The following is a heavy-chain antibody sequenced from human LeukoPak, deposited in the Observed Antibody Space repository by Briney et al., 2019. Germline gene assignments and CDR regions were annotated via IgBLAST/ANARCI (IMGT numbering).Heavy chain of an antibody. CDR2: IYYSGST. J-gene: IGHJ4*02. D-gene: IGHD3-9*01. CDR3: ARPSYDILTGYFYYFDY. V-gene: IGHV4-39*01. CDR1: GGXISSSSYY. Sequence: SETLSLTCTVSGGXISSSSYYWGWIRQPPGKGLEWIGSIYYSGSTYYNPSLKSRVTISVDTSKNQFSLKLSSVTAADTAVYYCARPSYDILTGYFYYFDYWGQGTLVTVSS.